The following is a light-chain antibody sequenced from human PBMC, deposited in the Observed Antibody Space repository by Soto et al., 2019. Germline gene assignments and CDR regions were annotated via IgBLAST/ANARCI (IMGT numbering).Light chain of an antibody. Sequence: IVLTQSPGTLSLSPGERATLSCRASQSVSSNFLTWYQQKPGQPPRLLIYGASSRATGIPDRFSGSGSGTDFTLTISRLEPEDFAVYYCQQYDDWLRLTFGGGTKVEIK. CDR2: GAS. V-gene: IGKV3-20*01. CDR1: QSVSSNF. J-gene: IGKJ4*01. CDR3: QQYDDWLRLT.